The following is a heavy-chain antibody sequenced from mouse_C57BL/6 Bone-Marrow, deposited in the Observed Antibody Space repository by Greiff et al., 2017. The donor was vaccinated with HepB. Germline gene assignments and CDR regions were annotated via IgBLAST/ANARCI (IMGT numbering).Heavy chain of an antibody. V-gene: IGHV1-64*01. Sequence: QVQLKQPGAELVKPGASVKLSCKASGYTFTSYWMHWVKQRPGQGLEWIGMIHPNSGSTNYNEKFKSKATLTVDKSSSTAYMQLSSLTSEDSAVYYCARWGVWYFDVWGTGTTVTVSS. CDR2: IHPNSGST. CDR3: ARWGVWYFDV. J-gene: IGHJ1*03. CDR1: GYTFTSYW.